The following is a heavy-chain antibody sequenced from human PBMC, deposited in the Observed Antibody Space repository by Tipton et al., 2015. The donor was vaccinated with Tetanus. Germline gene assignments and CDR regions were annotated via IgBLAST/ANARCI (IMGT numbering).Heavy chain of an antibody. CDR2: IYPGDSDT. Sequence: MQLVQSGGEVKKPGESLKISCKGSGYIFNNYWIGWVRQKPGKGLEWMGIIYPGDSDTRYSPSFQGQVTISVDKSINTAYLQWGSLKASDTSMFYCAGAHCTDGVCNFDFWGQGALVTVAS. J-gene: IGHJ4*02. D-gene: IGHD2-8*01. CDR1: GYIFNNYW. CDR3: AGAHCTDGVCNFDF. V-gene: IGHV5-51*01.